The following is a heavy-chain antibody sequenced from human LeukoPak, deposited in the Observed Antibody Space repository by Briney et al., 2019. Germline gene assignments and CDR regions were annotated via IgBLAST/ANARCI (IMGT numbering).Heavy chain of an antibody. J-gene: IGHJ4*02. CDR1: GFTFSSYG. D-gene: IGHD3-10*01. V-gene: IGHV3-30*03. Sequence: YPGRSLRLSCAASGFTFSSYGMHWVRQAPSKVLEWVAVISYDGSNKYYADSVKGRLTISRDNSKNTLYLQMNSLRAEDTAVYYCAWLAILGSGSNDYWGQGTLVTVSS. CDR3: AWLAILGSGSNDY. CDR2: ISYDGSNK.